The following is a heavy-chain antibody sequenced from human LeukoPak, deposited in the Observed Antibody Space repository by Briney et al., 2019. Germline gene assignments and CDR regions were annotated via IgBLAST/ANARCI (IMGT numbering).Heavy chain of an antibody. J-gene: IGHJ4*02. CDR2: NDPSDSYT. CDR3: ATFHYDILTGYSLFDY. V-gene: IGHV5-10-1*01. Sequence: LMICCAGAGSIITSYWIRGRRPMPGEVVGVRRRNDPSDSYTNYSPSFQGHVTISADKSISTAYLQWSSLKASDTAMYYCATFHYDILTGYSLFDYWGQGTLVTVSS. CDR1: GSIITSYW. D-gene: IGHD3-9*01.